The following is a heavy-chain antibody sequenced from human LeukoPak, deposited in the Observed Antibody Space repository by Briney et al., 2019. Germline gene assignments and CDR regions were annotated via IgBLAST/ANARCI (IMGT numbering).Heavy chain of an antibody. CDR2: IRYDGSNK. CDR3: AKISSSGWYRGWFDP. CDR1: GFTFSSYG. V-gene: IGHV3-30*02. J-gene: IGHJ5*02. Sequence: GGSLRLSCAASGFTFSSYGMHWVRQAPGKGLEWVAFIRYDGSNKYYADSVKGRFTISRENSKNTLYLQMNSLRAEDTAVYYCAKISSSGWYRGWFDPWGQGTLVTVSS. D-gene: IGHD6-19*01.